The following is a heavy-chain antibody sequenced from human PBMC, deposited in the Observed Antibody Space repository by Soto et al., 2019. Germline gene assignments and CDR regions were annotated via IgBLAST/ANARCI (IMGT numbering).Heavy chain of an antibody. V-gene: IGHV3-48*02. Sequence: GGSLRLSCTASGFTFSNYNIHWVRRTPGKGLEWVSYISNGGSTIDYADSVKGRFTISRDNAKNSLYLQMNSLRDEDTALYFCARETTRLSFCGQGSLVTVSS. CDR3: ARETTRLSF. CDR2: ISNGGSTI. CDR1: GFTFSNYN. D-gene: IGHD2-15*01. J-gene: IGHJ4*01.